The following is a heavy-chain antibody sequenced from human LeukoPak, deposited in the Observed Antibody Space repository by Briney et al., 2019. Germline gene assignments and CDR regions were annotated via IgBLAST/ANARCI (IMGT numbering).Heavy chain of an antibody. J-gene: IGHJ6*03. CDR2: INPSGGST. CDR3: AGPPATVTKHYYYMDV. V-gene: IGHV1-46*01. D-gene: IGHD4-11*01. CDR1: GYTFTSYY. Sequence: ASVKVSCKASGYTFTSYYMHWVRQAPGQGLEWMGIINPSGGSTSYAQKFQGRVTMTRDMSTSTVYMELSSLRSEDTAVYYCAGPPATVTKHYYYMDVWGKGTTVTVSS.